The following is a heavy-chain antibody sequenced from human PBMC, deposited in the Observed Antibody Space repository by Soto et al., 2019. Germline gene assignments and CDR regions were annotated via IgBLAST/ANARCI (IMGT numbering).Heavy chain of an antibody. CDR3: AKDHGTYGPNWIDS. D-gene: IGHD3-10*01. J-gene: IGHJ5*01. CDR2: INPFDGSR. Sequence: ASVKVSCKSSGYTFTKFGISWVRQAPGQGLEWMGWINPFDGSRMFAQSFQGRVTFTRDTSTSTVYMELSGLRSDDTAVYYCAKDHGTYGPNWIDSWGQGTLVTVSS. CDR1: GYTFTKFG. V-gene: IGHV1-18*01.